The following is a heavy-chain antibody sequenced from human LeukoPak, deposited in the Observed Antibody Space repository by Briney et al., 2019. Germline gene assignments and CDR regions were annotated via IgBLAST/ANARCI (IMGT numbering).Heavy chain of an antibody. CDR2: IKPDGSEK. J-gene: IGHJ4*02. D-gene: IGHD5-18*01. CDR3: ARSTAGLDY. CDR1: GFTFSNSW. Sequence: GGSLRLSCPASGFTFSNSWMAWVRQAPGKGLEWVANIKPDGSEKYYVDSVKGRFTISKDNAKNSLYLQMNSLRVEDTAMYYCARSTAGLDYWGQGTLVTVSS. V-gene: IGHV3-7*01.